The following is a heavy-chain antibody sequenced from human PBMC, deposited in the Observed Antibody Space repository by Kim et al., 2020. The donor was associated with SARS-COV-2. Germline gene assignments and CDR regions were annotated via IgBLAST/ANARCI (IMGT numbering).Heavy chain of an antibody. CDR3: ARGHYYDRLHWFDP. V-gene: IGHV1-3*01. J-gene: IGHJ5*02. Sequence: SQKFQGRVTITRDTSASTAYMELSSLRSEDTAVYYCARGHYYDRLHWFDPWGQGTLVTVSS. D-gene: IGHD3-22*01.